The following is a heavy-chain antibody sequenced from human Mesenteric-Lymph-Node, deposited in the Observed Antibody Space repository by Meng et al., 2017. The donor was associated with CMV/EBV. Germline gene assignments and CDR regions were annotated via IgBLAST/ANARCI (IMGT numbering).Heavy chain of an antibody. J-gene: IGHJ6*02. CDR3: AREKVRWLQLGYYYYGMDV. CDR1: GYTFTSYD. CDR2: IIPIFGTA. D-gene: IGHD5-24*01. Sequence: VSCKASGYTFTSYDINWVRQAPGQGLEWMGGIIPIFGTANYAQKFQGRVTITTDESTSTAYMELSSLRSEDTAVYYCAREKVRWLQLGYYYYGMDVWGQGTTVTVSS. V-gene: IGHV1-69*05.